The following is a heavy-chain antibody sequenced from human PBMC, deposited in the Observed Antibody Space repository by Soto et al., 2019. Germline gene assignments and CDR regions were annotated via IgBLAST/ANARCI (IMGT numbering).Heavy chain of an antibody. J-gene: IGHJ4*02. CDR2: ISGKNGTT. CDR1: GYSFSDFG. Sequence: QVHLVQSGGELKKPGASVKVSCKASGYSFSDFGITWVRQAPGQGLEWMGWISGKNGTTHYAQKVQGRVTLTADTSTSTAYMDMRALTSDDTGINYCAISDYYEDTGSFENWGQGTAATVSS. CDR3: AISDYYEDTGSFEN. D-gene: IGHD4-17*01. V-gene: IGHV1-18*04.